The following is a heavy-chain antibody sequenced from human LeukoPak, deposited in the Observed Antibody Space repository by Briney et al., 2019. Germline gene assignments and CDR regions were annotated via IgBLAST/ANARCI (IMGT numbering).Heavy chain of an antibody. V-gene: IGHV3-33*08. J-gene: IGHJ6*02. CDR3: ARDYAGVSSSGWYYYYYGMDV. CDR2: IWYDGSNK. D-gene: IGHD6-19*01. CDR1: GFTFSSYA. Sequence: GGSLRLSCAASGFTFSSYAMSWVRQAPGKGLEWVAVIWYDGSNKYYADSVKGRFTISRDNSKNTLYLQMNSLRAEDTAVYYCARDYAGVSSSGWYYYYYGMDVWGQGTTVTVSS.